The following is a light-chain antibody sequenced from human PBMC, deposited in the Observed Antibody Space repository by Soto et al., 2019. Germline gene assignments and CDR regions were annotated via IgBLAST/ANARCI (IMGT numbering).Light chain of an antibody. CDR2: AAS. CDR1: QTISSH. Sequence: DIQLTQSPSTLSGSVGDRVIITCRASQTISSHLNWYQQKPGKAPNLLVYAASSLQSGVPSRFTGSGSGTDFTLTISSLQPEDVATYFCQQSYTTPITFGQGTRLEIK. V-gene: IGKV1-39*01. CDR3: QQSYTTPIT. J-gene: IGKJ5*01.